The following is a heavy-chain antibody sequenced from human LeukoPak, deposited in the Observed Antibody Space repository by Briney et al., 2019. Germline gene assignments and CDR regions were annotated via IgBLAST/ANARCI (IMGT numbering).Heavy chain of an antibody. V-gene: IGHV1-2*02. Sequence: GASVKVSCKASGGTFSSYAIIWVRQAPGQGLEWMGWINPNSGGTNYAQKFQGRVTMTRDTSISTAYMELSRLRSDDTAVYYCARGPGYYDSSGYFSYWGQGTLVTVSS. CDR3: ARGPGYYDSSGYFSY. CDR1: GGTFSSYA. D-gene: IGHD3-22*01. CDR2: INPNSGGT. J-gene: IGHJ4*02.